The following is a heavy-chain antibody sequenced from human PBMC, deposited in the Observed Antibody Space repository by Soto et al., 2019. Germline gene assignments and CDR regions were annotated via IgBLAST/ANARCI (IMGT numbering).Heavy chain of an antibody. J-gene: IGHJ4*02. D-gene: IGHD2-15*01. CDR1: GFSFSDYS. Sequence: EVQLLESGGGLVQPGGSLRLSCAASGFSFSDYSMTWVRQAPGRGLQWVSTLTRGGTTFYAASVKGRFTISRDNSKNTLSLQMYNLRAEDTARYYGAKRATTVPTPGNYFDCWGQGTLVTVSS. CDR3: AKRATTVPTPGNYFDC. V-gene: IGHV3-23*01. CDR2: LTRGGTT.